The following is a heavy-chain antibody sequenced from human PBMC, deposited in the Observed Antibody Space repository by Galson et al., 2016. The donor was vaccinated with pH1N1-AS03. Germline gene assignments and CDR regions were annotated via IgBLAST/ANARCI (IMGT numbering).Heavy chain of an antibody. Sequence: SVKVSCKASGYTFSDYYVHWVRQAPGQGLEWMGWINPSSGGTKSGQKFQGRVTMTTDTSISTAYMEVTGLRGDDTAVYYCARDFHSSNVWGQGTLVTVSS. CDR1: GYTFSDYY. V-gene: IGHV1-2*02. CDR3: ARDFHSSNV. D-gene: IGHD2-15*01. CDR2: INPSSGGT. J-gene: IGHJ4*01.